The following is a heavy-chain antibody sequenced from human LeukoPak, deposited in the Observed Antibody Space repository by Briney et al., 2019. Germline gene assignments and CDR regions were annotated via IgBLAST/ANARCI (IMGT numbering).Heavy chain of an antibody. D-gene: IGHD3-22*01. J-gene: IGHJ4*02. V-gene: IGHV4-59*01. CDR2: IYYSGST. CDR3: ARDRYYYDSSGYSEGGYFDY. CDR1: GGSISSYY. Sequence: SETLSLTCTVSGGSISSYYWSWIRQPPGKGLEWIGYIYYSGSTNYNPSLKSRVTISVDTSKNPFSLKLSSVTAADTAVYYCARDRYYYDSSGYSEGGYFDYWGQGTLVTVSS.